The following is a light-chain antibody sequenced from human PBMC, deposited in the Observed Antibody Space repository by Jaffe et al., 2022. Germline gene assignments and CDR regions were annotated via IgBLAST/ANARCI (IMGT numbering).Light chain of an antibody. CDR3: GTWDDSLSEVV. CDR2: DTN. Sequence: QSVLTQPPSVSAAPGQKVTISCSGSSSNIETNSVSWYQQLPGAAPKLLIYDTNKRPSGIPDRFSGSKSGTSATLDITGLQTGDEADYYCGTWDDSLSEVVFGGGTDLTVL. CDR1: SSNIETNS. V-gene: IGLV1-51*01. J-gene: IGLJ2*01.